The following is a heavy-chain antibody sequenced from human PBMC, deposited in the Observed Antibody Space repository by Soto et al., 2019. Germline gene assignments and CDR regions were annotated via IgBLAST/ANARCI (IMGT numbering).Heavy chain of an antibody. D-gene: IGHD1-1*01. CDR2: INAGNGNT. Sequence: ASVKVSCKASGYTFTSYAMHWVRQAPGQRLEWMGWINAGNGNTKYSQKFQGRVTITRDTSASTAYMELRSLRSDDTAVYYCAREGTQNWNWLDPWGQGTLVTVSS. CDR1: GYTFTSYA. CDR3: AREGTQNWNWLDP. J-gene: IGHJ5*02. V-gene: IGHV1-3*01.